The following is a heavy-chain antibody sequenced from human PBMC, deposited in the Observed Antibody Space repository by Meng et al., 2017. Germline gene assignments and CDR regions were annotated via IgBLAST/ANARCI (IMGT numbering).Heavy chain of an antibody. CDR3: ASLTGWFDP. D-gene: IGHD3-10*01. CDR2: IIPIFGTA. Sequence: QGKWVQVGAEVKKPGSSVKGSCKASGGTFSSYAISWVRQAPGQGLEWMGGIIPIFGTANYAQKFQGRVTITADKSTSTAYMELSSLRSEDTAVYYCASLTGWFDPWGQGTLVTVSS. CDR1: GGTFSSYA. V-gene: IGHV1-69*06. J-gene: IGHJ5*02.